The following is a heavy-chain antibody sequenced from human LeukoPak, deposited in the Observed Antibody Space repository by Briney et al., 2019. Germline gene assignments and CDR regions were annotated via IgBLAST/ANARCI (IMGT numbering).Heavy chain of an antibody. CDR2: ISAYNGNT. D-gene: IGHD2-15*01. CDR3: ARVGDIVVVVAAKKIRGPRWFDP. Sequence: GASVKVSCKASGYTFTSYGISWVRQAPGQGLEWMGWISAYNGNTNYAQKLQGRVTMTTDTSTSTAYMELRSLRSDDTAVYYCARVGDIVVVVAAKKIRGPRWFDPWGQGTLVTVSS. V-gene: IGHV1-18*01. CDR1: GYTFTSYG. J-gene: IGHJ5*02.